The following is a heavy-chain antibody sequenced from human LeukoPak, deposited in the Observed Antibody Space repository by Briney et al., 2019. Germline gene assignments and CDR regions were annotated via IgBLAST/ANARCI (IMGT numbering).Heavy chain of an antibody. D-gene: IGHD1-26*01. CDR1: GDSVSSNSAV. CDR2: TYYRSQWYS. CDR3: ARWVGSAGRFDK. J-gene: IGHJ4*02. V-gene: IGHV6-1*01. Sequence: SQTLSLTSAISGDSVSSNSAVWSWIRQSPSRGLEWLGRTYYRSQWYSEYAVYVRGRITINSNTSKNQFSLHLDSVTPDDTAVYYCARWVGSAGRFDKWGQGSLVTVSA.